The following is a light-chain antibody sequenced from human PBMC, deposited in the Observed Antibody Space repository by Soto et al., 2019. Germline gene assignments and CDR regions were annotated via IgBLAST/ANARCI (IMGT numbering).Light chain of an antibody. CDR2: DAS. J-gene: IGKJ4*01. CDR3: QQYDNLPLT. V-gene: IGKV1-33*01. CDR1: HNIERW. Sequence: IQMTQSPSTLSASVGDRVTITCRASHNIERWMAWYQQKSGKAPKLLIYDASDLETGVPSRFSGSGSGTDFTFTINSLQPEDIATYYCQQYDNLPLTFGGGTKVDIK.